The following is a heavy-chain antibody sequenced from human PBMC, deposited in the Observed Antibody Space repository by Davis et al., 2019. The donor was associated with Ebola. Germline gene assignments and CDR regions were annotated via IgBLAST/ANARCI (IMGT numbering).Heavy chain of an antibody. CDR3: AHYCDASGYYPGTFDI. D-gene: IGHD3-22*01. J-gene: IGHJ3*02. CDR2: IHYLGNT. CDR1: GGSINNYF. V-gene: IGHV4-59*08. Sequence: MPSETLSLTCTVSGGSINNYFWSWIRQPPGKGLEWIGNIHYLGNTNYNPSLKSRVTMSVDTSKNQFSLKLSSVTAADTAVYYCAHYCDASGYYPGTFDIWGQGTVVTVSA.